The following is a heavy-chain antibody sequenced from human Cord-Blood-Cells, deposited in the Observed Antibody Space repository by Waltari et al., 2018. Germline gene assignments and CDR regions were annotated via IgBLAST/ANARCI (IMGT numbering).Heavy chain of an antibody. CDR1: GFTFTSSA. J-gene: IGHJ6*02. CDR3: AADIAARPSYYYYYGMDV. D-gene: IGHD6-6*01. CDR2: IVVGSGNT. V-gene: IGHV1-58*01. Sequence: SGPEVKKPGTSVKVSCKASGFTFTSSAVQWVRQARGQRLEWIGWIVVGSGNTNYAQKFQERVTITRDMSTSTAYMELSSLRSEDTAVYYCAADIAARPSYYYYYGMDVWGQGTTV.